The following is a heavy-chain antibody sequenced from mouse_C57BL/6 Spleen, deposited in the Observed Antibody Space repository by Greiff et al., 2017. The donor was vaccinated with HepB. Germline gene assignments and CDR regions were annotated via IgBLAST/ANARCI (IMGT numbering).Heavy chain of an antibody. Sequence: VQLKQSGPGLVAPSQSLSITCTVSGFSLTSYAISWVRQPPGKGLEWLGVIWTGGGTNYNSALKSRLSISKDNSKSQVFLKMNSLQTDDTARYYCARNGGSRDYYAMDYWGQGTSVTVSS. CDR3: ARNGGSRDYYAMDY. V-gene: IGHV2-9-1*01. J-gene: IGHJ4*01. D-gene: IGHD1-1*01. CDR2: IWTGGGT. CDR1: GFSLTSYA.